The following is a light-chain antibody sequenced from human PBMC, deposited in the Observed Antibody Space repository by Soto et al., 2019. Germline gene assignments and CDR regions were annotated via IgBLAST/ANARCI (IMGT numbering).Light chain of an antibody. CDR2: ASD. Sequence: QAVVTQPPSVSAAPGQKVTISCSGGSSNIGNYYVSWYQQLPGVAPKLLIFASDKRPSGIPDRFSGSQSGASGTLDITGLQTGDEADYYCGSWDGSLNTYVFGTGTKLTVL. CDR3: GSWDGSLNTYV. CDR1: SSNIGNYY. V-gene: IGLV1-51*01. J-gene: IGLJ1*01.